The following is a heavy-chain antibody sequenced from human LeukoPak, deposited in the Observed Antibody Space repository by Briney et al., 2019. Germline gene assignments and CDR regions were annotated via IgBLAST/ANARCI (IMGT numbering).Heavy chain of an antibody. CDR1: GGTFSSYA. CDR3: AKGSGEISITYNWFDP. D-gene: IGHD3-10*01. CDR2: IIPIFGTA. Sequence: SVKVSCKASGGTFSSYAISWVRQAPGQGLEWMGGIIPIFGTANYAQKFQGRVTITADGSTSTAYMELSRLRSEDTAVYYCAKGSGEISITYNWFDPWGQGTLVTVSS. V-gene: IGHV1-69*13. J-gene: IGHJ5*02.